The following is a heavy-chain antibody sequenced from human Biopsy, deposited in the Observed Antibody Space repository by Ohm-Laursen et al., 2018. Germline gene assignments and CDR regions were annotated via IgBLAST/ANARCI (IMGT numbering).Heavy chain of an antibody. CDR3: ATKLTGYFHH. Sequence: SSVKVSCKVPGGTFSNYGVNWVRQAPGQGLEWLGGNIPILGTGNYAQKFQDRATVAADTSTSTATMELRSLRSDDTAVYYCATKLTGYFHHWGQGILVIVSS. D-gene: IGHD3-9*01. CDR2: NIPILGTG. CDR1: GGTFSNYG. J-gene: IGHJ1*01. V-gene: IGHV1-69*06.